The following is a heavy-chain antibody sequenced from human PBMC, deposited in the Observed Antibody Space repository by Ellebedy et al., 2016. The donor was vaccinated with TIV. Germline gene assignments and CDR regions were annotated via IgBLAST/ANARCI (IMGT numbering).Heavy chain of an antibody. V-gene: IGHV3-74*01. Sequence: GESLKISCAASGITFRSYWMHWVRQAPGKGLVWVSRINSDGSSTTYADSVKGRFTISRDNAKNTLYLQMNSLRAEDTAVYYCARDCRGSPDYWGRGTLVTVSS. CDR2: INSDGSST. J-gene: IGHJ4*02. CDR1: GITFRSYW. D-gene: IGHD3-16*01. CDR3: ARDCRGSPDY.